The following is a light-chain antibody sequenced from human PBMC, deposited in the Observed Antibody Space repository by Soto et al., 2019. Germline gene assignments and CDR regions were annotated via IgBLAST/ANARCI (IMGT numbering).Light chain of an antibody. J-gene: IGKJ1*01. CDR2: AAS. CDR1: QGISSY. V-gene: IGKV1-8*01. Sequence: IRMTQSPSSLTASTGDRVTITCRASQGISSYLAWYQQKPGKAPKLLIYAASTLQSGVPSRLSGSGSGTDFTLTFSCLQSEDFATYYCQQYYSYSTFGQGTKV. CDR3: QQYYSYST.